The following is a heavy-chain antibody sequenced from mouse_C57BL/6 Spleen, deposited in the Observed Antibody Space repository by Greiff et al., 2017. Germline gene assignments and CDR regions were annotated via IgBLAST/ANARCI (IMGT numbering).Heavy chain of an antibody. Sequence: QVQLQQPGAELVKPGASVKLSCKASGYTFTSYWMHWVKQRPGQGLEWIGMIHPNSGSTNYNEKFKSKATLTVDKSSSTAYMQLSSLTSEDSAVYYCAREYPYYYGSSYVYWGQGTTLTVSS. CDR2: IHPNSGST. J-gene: IGHJ2*01. D-gene: IGHD1-1*01. V-gene: IGHV1-64*01. CDR1: GYTFTSYW. CDR3: AREYPYYYGSSYVY.